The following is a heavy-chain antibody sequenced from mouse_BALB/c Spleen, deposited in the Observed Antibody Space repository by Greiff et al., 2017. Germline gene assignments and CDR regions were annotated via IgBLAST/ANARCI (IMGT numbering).Heavy chain of an antibody. CDR3: TAPATARFAY. D-gene: IGHD1-2*01. V-gene: IGHV14-4*02. Sequence: VQLQQSGAELVRSGASVKLSCTASGFNITDYYMHWVKQRPEQGLEWIGWIDPENGDTEYAPKFQGKATMTADTSSNTAYLQLSSLTSEDTAVYYCTAPATARFAYWGQGTLVTVSA. J-gene: IGHJ3*01. CDR2: IDPENGDT. CDR1: GFNITDYY.